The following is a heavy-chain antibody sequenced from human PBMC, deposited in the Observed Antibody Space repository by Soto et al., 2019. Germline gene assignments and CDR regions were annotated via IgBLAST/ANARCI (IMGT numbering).Heavy chain of an antibody. V-gene: IGHV3-33*01. J-gene: IGHJ6*03. Sequence: QVQLVESGGGVVQPGRSLRLSCAASGFTFSSYGMHWVRQAPGKGLEWVAVIWYDGSNKYYADSVKGRFTISRDSSKNTLYLQMNSLRAEDTAVYYCARDPRYCSSTSCGGYYYYMDVWGKGTTVTVSS. CDR3: ARDPRYCSSTSCGGYYYYMDV. D-gene: IGHD2-2*01. CDR1: GFTFSSYG. CDR2: IWYDGSNK.